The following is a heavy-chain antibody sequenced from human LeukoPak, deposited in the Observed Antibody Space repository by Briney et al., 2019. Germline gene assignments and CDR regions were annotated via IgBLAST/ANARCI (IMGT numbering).Heavy chain of an antibody. J-gene: IGHJ6*02. Sequence: TSETLSLTCTVSGASASSASYWTWIRQPPGKGVEWIAHIYNGVNTNYNPSLKSRVTISVDTSKNQFSLKLSSVTAADTAVYYCARDEDYYDSSGPYGMDVWGQGTTVTVSS. CDR2: IYNGVNT. V-gene: IGHV4-61*01. CDR3: ARDEDYYDSSGPYGMDV. CDR1: GASASSASY. D-gene: IGHD3-22*01.